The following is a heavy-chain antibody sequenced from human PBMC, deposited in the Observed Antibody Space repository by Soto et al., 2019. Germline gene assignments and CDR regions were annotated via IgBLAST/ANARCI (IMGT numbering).Heavy chain of an antibody. V-gene: IGHV4-34*01. CDR1: GGSFSGYY. Sequence: QVQLQQWGAGLLKPSETLSLTCAVYGGSFSGYYWSWIRQPPGKGLEWIGEINHSGSTNYNPSLKSRVTISVDTSKNQFSLKLSSVTAADTAVYYCASRGKKAAAGYFDYWGQGTLVTVSS. J-gene: IGHJ4*02. CDR2: INHSGST. CDR3: ASRGKKAAAGYFDY. D-gene: IGHD6-13*01.